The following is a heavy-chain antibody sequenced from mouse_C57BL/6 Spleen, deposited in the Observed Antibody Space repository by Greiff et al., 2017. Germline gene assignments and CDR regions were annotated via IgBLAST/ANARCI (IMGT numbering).Heavy chain of an antibody. D-gene: IGHD2-1*01. J-gene: IGHJ4*01. CDR3: ARVGVKENYAMDY. CDR1: GYTFTDYN. CDR2: INPNNGGT. V-gene: IGHV1-18*01. Sequence: EVQLQQSGPELVKPGASVKIPCKASGYTFTDYNMDWVKQSHGKSLEWIGDINPNNGGTIYNQKFKGKATLTVDKSSSTAYMELRSLTSEDTAVYYCARVGVKENYAMDYWGQGTSVTVSS.